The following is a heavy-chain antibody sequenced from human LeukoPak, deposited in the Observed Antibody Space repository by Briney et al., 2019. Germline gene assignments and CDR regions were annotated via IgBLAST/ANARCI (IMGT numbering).Heavy chain of an antibody. Sequence: ASVSVSCTVSGYTLTELSMNWVRQAPGKGLEWMGGFDPEDGETIYAQKFQGRVTMTEDTSTDTAYMEPSTLRSEDTAVYYCATGPLLGVVITYFDYWGQGTLVTVSS. D-gene: IGHD3-22*01. CDR2: FDPEDGET. V-gene: IGHV1-24*01. J-gene: IGHJ4*02. CDR1: GYTLTELS. CDR3: ATGPLLGVVITYFDY.